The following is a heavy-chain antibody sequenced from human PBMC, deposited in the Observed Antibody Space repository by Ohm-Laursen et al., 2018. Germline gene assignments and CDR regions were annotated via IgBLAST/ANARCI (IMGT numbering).Heavy chain of an antibody. Sequence: SDTLSLTCTVSGGSISSYYWSWIRQPPGKGLEWIGYIYYSGSTNYNPSPKSRVTISVDTSKNQFFLKLSSVTAADTAVYYCARGGSRFDYWGQGTLVTVSS. D-gene: IGHD1-14*01. J-gene: IGHJ4*02. CDR2: IYYSGST. CDR3: ARGGSRFDY. CDR1: GGSISSYY. V-gene: IGHV4-59*08.